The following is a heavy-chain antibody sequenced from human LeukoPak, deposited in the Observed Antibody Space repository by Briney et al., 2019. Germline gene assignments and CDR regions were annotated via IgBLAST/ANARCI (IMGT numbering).Heavy chain of an antibody. CDR1: GFTFSSYS. CDR3: ARRGSSGWSDDDY. V-gene: IGHV3-21*01. Sequence: KPGGSLRLSCAASGFTFSSYSMNWVRQAPGKGLEWVSSISSSRSYIYYADSVKGRFTISRDNAKNSLYLQMNSLRAEDTAVYYCARRGSSGWSDDDYWGQGTLVTVSS. J-gene: IGHJ4*02. D-gene: IGHD6-19*01. CDR2: ISSSRSYI.